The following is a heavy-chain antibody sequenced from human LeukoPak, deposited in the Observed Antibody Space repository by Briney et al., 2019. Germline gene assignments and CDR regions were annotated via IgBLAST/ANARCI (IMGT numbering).Heavy chain of an antibody. CDR1: GFTFGSYA. V-gene: IGHV3-23*01. CDR3: AKDPGGYSYGSFDY. CDR2: ISGSGGST. Sequence: PGGSLRLSCAASGFTFGSYAMSWVRQAPGKGLEWVSAISGSGGSTYYADSVKGRFTISRGNSKNTLYLQMNSLRAEDTAVYYCAKDPGGYSYGSFDYWGQGTLVTVSS. J-gene: IGHJ4*02. D-gene: IGHD5-18*01.